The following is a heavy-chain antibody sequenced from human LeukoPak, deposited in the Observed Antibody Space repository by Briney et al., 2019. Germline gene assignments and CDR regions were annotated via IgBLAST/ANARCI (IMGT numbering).Heavy chain of an antibody. CDR3: ARRLILTGNYGLGV. CDR2: IDPSDSYT. J-gene: IGHJ6*01. CDR1: GYSFPSYW. D-gene: IGHD3-9*01. Sequence: GESRKISCKGSGYSFPSYWISWVHQMPGKGLEWMGRIDPSDSYTNYSPSFQGHVTISADKSISTAYLQWSSLKASDTAMYYCARRLILTGNYGLGVWGQGTTVTVSS. V-gene: IGHV5-10-1*01.